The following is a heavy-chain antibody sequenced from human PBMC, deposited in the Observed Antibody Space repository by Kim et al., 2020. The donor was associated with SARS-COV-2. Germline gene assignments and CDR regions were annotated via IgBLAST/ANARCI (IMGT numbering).Heavy chain of an antibody. CDR2: ISWDGGST. CDR3: AKAPTPIWSSYFDY. V-gene: IGHV3-43D*03. J-gene: IGHJ4*02. Sequence: GGSLRLSCAASGFTFDDYAMHWVRQAPGKGLEWVSLISWDGGSTYYADSVKGRFTISRDNSKNSLYLQMNSLRAEDTALYYCAKAPTPIWSSYFDYWGQGTLVTVSS. CDR1: GFTFDDYA. D-gene: IGHD3-3*01.